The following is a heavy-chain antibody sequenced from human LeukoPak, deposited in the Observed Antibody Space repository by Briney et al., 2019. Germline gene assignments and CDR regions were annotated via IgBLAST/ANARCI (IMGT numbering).Heavy chain of an antibody. Sequence: GASVKVSCKASGYTFTGYYMHWVRQAPGQGLEWVGWINPNSGGTNYAQKFQGRVTMTRDTSISTACMELSRLRSDDTAVYYCARVPRVGATRNDAFDIWGQGTMVTVSS. V-gene: IGHV1-2*02. J-gene: IGHJ3*02. CDR3: ARVPRVGATRNDAFDI. CDR2: INPNSGGT. D-gene: IGHD1-26*01. CDR1: GYTFTGYY.